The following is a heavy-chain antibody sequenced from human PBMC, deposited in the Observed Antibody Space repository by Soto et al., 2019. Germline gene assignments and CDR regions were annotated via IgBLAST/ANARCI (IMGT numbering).Heavy chain of an antibody. CDR3: ARVNYCSSTSCWREPEY. CDR2: ISAYNGNT. V-gene: IGHV1-18*01. J-gene: IGHJ4*02. CDR1: GYTFTSYG. Sequence: ASVKISCKASGYTFTSYGISWVRQAPGQGLEWMGWISAYNGNTNYAQKLQGRVTMTTDTSTSTAYMELRSLRSDDTAVYYCARVNYCSSTSCWREPEYWGEGTLVTVS. D-gene: IGHD2-2*01.